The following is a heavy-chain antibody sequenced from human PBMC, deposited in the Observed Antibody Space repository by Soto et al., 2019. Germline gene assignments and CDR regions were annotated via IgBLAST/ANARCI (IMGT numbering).Heavy chain of an antibody. D-gene: IGHD3-22*01. CDR1: GFTFSSYA. Sequence: GGSLRLSCAASGFTFSSYAMNWVRQAPGKGLEWVSAISGSGGSTYYADSVKGRFTISRDNSKNTLYLQMNSLRAEDTAVYYCAKSPTYYYDSSGYYLDYWGQGTLVTVSS. CDR3: AKSPTYYYDSSGYYLDY. J-gene: IGHJ4*02. CDR2: ISGSGGST. V-gene: IGHV3-23*01.